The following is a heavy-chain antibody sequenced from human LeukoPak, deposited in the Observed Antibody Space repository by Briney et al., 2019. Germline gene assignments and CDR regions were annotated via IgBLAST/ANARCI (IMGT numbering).Heavy chain of an antibody. Sequence: GASVKVSCKASGYTFTDYYMHWVRQAPGQGLEWMGWINPNSGSTNYAQKFQGRVTMTRDTSISTAYMELSRLRSDDTAVYYCARRRDYSIDYWGQGTLVTVSS. CDR1: GYTFTDYY. J-gene: IGHJ4*02. CDR2: INPNSGST. CDR3: ARRRDYSIDY. D-gene: IGHD5-12*01. V-gene: IGHV1-2*02.